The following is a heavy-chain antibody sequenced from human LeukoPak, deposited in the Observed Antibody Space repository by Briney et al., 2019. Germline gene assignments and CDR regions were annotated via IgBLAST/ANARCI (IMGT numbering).Heavy chain of an antibody. Sequence: GGSLRLSCAASGFTFSGYSMNWVRQAPGKGLEWVSSISSSSSYIYYADSVKGRFTISRDNAKNSLYLQMNSLRAEDTAVYYCARSRDIVVVPAPSVYWGQGTLVTVSS. J-gene: IGHJ4*02. CDR2: ISSSSSYI. CDR3: ARSRDIVVVPAPSVY. D-gene: IGHD2-2*01. V-gene: IGHV3-21*01. CDR1: GFTFSGYS.